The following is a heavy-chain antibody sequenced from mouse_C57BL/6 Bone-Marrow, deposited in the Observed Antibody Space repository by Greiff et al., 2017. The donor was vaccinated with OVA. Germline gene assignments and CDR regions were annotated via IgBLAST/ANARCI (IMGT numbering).Heavy chain of an antibody. CDR1: GYSITSGYY. D-gene: IGHD1-1*01. J-gene: IGHJ1*03. CDR3: ARGVTTVVARDWYVDV. Sequence: EVKLQESGPGLVKPSQSLSLTCSVTGYSITSGYYWNWIRQFPGNKLEWMGYISYDGSNNYNPSLKNRISITRDTSKNQFFLKLNSVTTEDTATYYCARGVTTVVARDWYVDVWGTGTTVTVSS. V-gene: IGHV3-6*01. CDR2: ISYDGSN.